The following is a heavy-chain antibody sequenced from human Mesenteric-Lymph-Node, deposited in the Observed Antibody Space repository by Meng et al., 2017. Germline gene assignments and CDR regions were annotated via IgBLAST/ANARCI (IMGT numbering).Heavy chain of an antibody. D-gene: IGHD3-10*01. V-gene: IGHV1-2*02. J-gene: IGHJ5*01. CDR1: GYTFTGYY. CDR2: INPNSGGT. CDR3: ARGELLWFGEPPSWFAP. Sequence: ASVKVSCKASGYTFTGYYMHWVRQAPGQGLEWMGWINPNSGGTNYAQKFQGRVTMTRDTSISTAYMELSRLRSDDTAVYYCARGELLWFGEPPSWFAPWGQGNQVHGAS.